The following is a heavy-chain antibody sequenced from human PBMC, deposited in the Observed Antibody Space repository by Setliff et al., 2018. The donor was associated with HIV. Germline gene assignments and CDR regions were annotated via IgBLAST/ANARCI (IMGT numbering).Heavy chain of an antibody. CDR2: IYYTGST. D-gene: IGHD2-21*02. V-gene: IGHV4-61*08. J-gene: IGHJ4*02. CDR3: AAGYCGGDCYSRQSYFDY. CDR1: GGSISSDDYY. Sequence: SETLSLTCTVSGGSISSDDYYWSWVRQPPGKGLEWIGYIYYTGSTNYNPSLKSRLTISVDTSKNQFSLKLRSVTAADTAVYYCAAGYCGGDCYSRQSYFDYWGQGTLVTVSS.